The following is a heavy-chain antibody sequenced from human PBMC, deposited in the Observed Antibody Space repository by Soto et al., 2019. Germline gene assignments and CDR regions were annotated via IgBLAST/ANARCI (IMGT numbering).Heavy chain of an antibody. J-gene: IGHJ4*02. CDR3: ARQLGFCYDYCVGRYYFDY. CDR1: GGSISSYY. Sequence: SETLSLTCTVSGGSISSYYWSWIRQPPGKGLEWIGYIYYSGSTNYNPSLKSRVTISVDTSKNQFSLKLSSVTAADTAVYYCARQLGFCYDYCVGRYYFDYWGQGTLVTVSS. D-gene: IGHD3-3*01. CDR2: IYYSGST. V-gene: IGHV4-59*08.